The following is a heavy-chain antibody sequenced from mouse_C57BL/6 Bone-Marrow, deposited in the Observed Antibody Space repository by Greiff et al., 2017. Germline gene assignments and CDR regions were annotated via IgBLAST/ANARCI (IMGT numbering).Heavy chain of an antibody. V-gene: IGHV1-7*01. CDR1: GYTFTSYR. CDR3: TRRPRYLLMDY. J-gene: IGHJ4*01. CDR2: FNPSSGYT. D-gene: IGHD1-1*01. Sequence: VQVVESGAELAKPGASVKLSCKASGYTFTSYRMHWVKQRPGQGLEWIGYFNPSSGYTKYNQKFKDKATLTADKSSSTAYKQLSRLTYDDSAVYYCTRRPRYLLMDYWGQGTSVTVSS.